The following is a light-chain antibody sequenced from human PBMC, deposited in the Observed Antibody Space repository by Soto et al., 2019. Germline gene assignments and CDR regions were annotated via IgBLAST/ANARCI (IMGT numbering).Light chain of an antibody. CDR1: QNVAGNY. V-gene: IGKV3D-20*02. J-gene: IGKJ5*01. Sequence: ENVLTQSPGTLSLSPGESATLSVRPSQNVAGNYLAWFQQRPGQAPRLLIYDASTRATGIPDRFSGSGSGTDFTLTISRLEPEDFALYYCQQRSNWPITFGQGTRLEIK. CDR2: DAS. CDR3: QQRSNWPIT.